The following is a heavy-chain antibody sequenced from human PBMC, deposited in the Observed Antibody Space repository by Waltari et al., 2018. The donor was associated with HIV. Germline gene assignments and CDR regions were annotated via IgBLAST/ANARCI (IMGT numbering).Heavy chain of an antibody. Sequence: QVQLVQSGAEVKKPGSSVKVSCKASGGTFSRYSITWVRQAPGQGLEWMGRIIPIADISNYSQKCQGRVTITADKSTNTVYMELSSLKSGDTAVYYCAREGRRAFDYDDSSAYSDFDYWGQGTLVTVSS. CDR2: IIPIADIS. D-gene: IGHD3-22*01. J-gene: IGHJ4*02. CDR1: GGTFSRYS. CDR3: AREGRRAFDYDDSSAYSDFDY. V-gene: IGHV1-69*08.